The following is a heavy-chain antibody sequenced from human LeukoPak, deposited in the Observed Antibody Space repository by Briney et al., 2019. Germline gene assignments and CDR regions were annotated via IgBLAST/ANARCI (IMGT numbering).Heavy chain of an antibody. J-gene: IGHJ4*02. V-gene: IGHV4-4*02. CDR3: ARDRYCSGGSCYSSLGFYFDY. CDR1: GGSISSSNW. D-gene: IGHD2-15*01. Sequence: PSGTLSLTCAVSGGSISSSNWWSWVRQPPGKGLEWIGEIYHSGSTNYNPSLKSRVTISVDKSKNQFSLKLSSVTAADTAVYYCARDRYCSGGSCYSSLGFYFDYWGQGTLVTVSS. CDR2: IYHSGST.